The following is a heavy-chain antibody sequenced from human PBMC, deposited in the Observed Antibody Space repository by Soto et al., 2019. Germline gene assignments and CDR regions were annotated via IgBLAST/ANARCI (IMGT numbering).Heavy chain of an antibody. Sequence: SETLSLTCAVSGGSFSGNYWTWIRQPPGKGLEWIGEFSDSGSTNYNPSLKSRVTISEDMSKSQFSLKLSSVTAADTAVYYCARGNFYYGMDVWGQGTTVTVSS. V-gene: IGHV4-34*01. CDR2: FSDSGST. CDR3: ARGNFYYGMDV. J-gene: IGHJ6*02. CDR1: GGSFSGNY.